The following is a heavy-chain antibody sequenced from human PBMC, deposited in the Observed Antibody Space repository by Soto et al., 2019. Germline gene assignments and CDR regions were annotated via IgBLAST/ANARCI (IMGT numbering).Heavy chain of an antibody. D-gene: IGHD1-7*01. CDR1: GFTFSDYY. V-gene: IGHV3-11*06. CDR3: ARARDNWNYQFDP. CDR2: ISSSSYT. J-gene: IGHJ5*02. Sequence: PGGSLRLSCAASGFTFSDYYMSWIRQAPGKGLEWVSYISSSSYTNYADSVKGRFTISRDNAKNSLYLQMNSLRAEDTAVYYCARARDNWNYQFDPWGQGTLVTVSS.